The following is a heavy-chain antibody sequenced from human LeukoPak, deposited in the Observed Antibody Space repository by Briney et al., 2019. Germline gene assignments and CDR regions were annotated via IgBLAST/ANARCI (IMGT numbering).Heavy chain of an antibody. CDR3: AKDDPYGDYGGVSGMDV. V-gene: IGHV3-30*18. D-gene: IGHD4-17*01. J-gene: IGHJ6*02. CDR2: ISYDGSNK. CDR1: GFTFSSYG. Sequence: PGGSLRLSCAASGFTFSSYGMHWVRQAPGKGLEWVAVISYDGSNKYYADSVKGRFTISRDNSKNTLYLQMNSLRAEDTAVYYCAKDDPYGDYGGVSGMDVWGQGTTVTVSS.